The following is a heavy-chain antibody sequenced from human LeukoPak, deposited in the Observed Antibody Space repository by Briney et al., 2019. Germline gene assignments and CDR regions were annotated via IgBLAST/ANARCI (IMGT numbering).Heavy chain of an antibody. D-gene: IGHD1-26*01. CDR3: AREGANTRKCDY. CDR1: GGSISKNTYY. J-gene: IGHJ4*02. CDR2: MYYSGST. V-gene: IGHV4-39*02. Sequence: KPSETLSLTCTVSGGSISKNTYYWGWIRQPPGKGLEWIGSMYYSGSTYYNPSLKSRVTISVDTSKSQFSLNLSSVTAADTAVYYCAREGANTRKCDYWGQGTLVIVSS.